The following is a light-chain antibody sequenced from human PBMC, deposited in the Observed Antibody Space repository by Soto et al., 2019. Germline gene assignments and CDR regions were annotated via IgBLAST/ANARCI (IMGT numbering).Light chain of an antibody. J-gene: IGKJ1*01. CDR3: QHYSLYSPWT. Sequence: IQMPQSPSTLSASVGDRVTITCRASQSISSWLAWYQQKPGKAPKLLIYDASSLESGVPSRFSGSGSGTEFTLTISSLQPDDSATYYCQHYSLYSPWTFGQGTKVAIK. V-gene: IGKV1-5*01. CDR1: QSISSW. CDR2: DAS.